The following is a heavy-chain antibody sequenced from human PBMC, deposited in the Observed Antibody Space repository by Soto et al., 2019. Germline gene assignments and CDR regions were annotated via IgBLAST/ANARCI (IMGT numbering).Heavy chain of an antibody. CDR3: ARDLRGNSYYFDF. CDR2: ISPYTYNT. D-gene: IGHD2-21*01. J-gene: IGHJ4*02. CDR1: GYTFTSYG. Sequence: QVQLVQSGAEVKKPGASVKVTCKTSGYTFTSYGISWVRQAPGQGPEWMGWISPYTYNTNYAQKFQGRVTMTTGTSTSTVYMELRSLRSDDTAVYYCARDLRGNSYYFDFWGQGTLLTVSS. V-gene: IGHV1-18*04.